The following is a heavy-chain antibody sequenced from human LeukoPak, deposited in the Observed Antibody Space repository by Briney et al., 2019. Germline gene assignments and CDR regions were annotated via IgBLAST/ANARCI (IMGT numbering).Heavy chain of an antibody. Sequence: SETLSLTCSVSGGSISTYYWSWIRQSPGKGLEWLGYIYDTGSTKYNPSLESRVTMSVDTSNNQISLKLRSVTAADTAMYYCARRDYNNYGRWFDPWGQGTLVTVTT. CDR1: GGSISTYY. D-gene: IGHD4-11*01. CDR2: IYDTGST. CDR3: ARRDYNNYGRWFDP. V-gene: IGHV4-59*08. J-gene: IGHJ5*02.